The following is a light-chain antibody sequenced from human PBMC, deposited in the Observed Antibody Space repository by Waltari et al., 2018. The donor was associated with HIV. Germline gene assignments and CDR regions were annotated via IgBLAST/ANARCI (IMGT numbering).Light chain of an antibody. Sequence: SYELTQPPSVSVSPGQTASITCSGDKLGDTYASWYQQKPGQSSVLVIHQNSKRPSGIPERFSGSNSGDTATLTISGTQAVDEADYYCQAWDSSSAVVFGGGTKLTVL. CDR3: QAWDSSSAVV. CDR2: QNS. V-gene: IGLV3-1*01. J-gene: IGLJ2*01. CDR1: KLGDTY.